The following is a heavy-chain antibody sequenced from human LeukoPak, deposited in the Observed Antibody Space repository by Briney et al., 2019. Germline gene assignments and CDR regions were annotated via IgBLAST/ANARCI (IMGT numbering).Heavy chain of an antibody. J-gene: IGHJ5*02. V-gene: IGHV1-2*04. CDR2: INPKTGDT. D-gene: IGHD2-2*03. Sequence: GASVKVSCKTSGYIFTDYYIHWVRQAPGQGLEWMGWINPKTGDTNSAQKFQRWVTMTRDTAISTAYMELNRLTLDDTAVYYCARVAYSYGYCDRMTCPNWFDPWGQGTLVTVSS. CDR3: ARVAYSYGYCDRMTCPNWFDP. CDR1: GYIFTDYY.